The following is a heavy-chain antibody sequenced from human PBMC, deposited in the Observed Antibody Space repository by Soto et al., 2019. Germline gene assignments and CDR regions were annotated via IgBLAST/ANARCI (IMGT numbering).Heavy chain of an antibody. D-gene: IGHD4-4*01. CDR1: GVSVSVSNYH. J-gene: IGHJ4*02. CDR2: IHYSGTT. Sequence: PSETLSLTCTVSGVSVSVSNYHWGWIRQPPGKGLEWIASIHYSGTTYYNPSLKTRVTISVDTSKNQFSLNLKSVTAADTAVYYCARHYRQSEAQYWGQGTLVTVSS. V-gene: IGHV4-39*01. CDR3: ARHYRQSEAQY.